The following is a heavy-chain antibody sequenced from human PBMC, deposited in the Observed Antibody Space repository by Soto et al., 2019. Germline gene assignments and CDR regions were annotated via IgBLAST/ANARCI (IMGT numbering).Heavy chain of an antibody. Sequence: GGSLRLSCAASGFTVSSNYMSWVRQAPGKGLEWVSVIYSGVSTYYADSVKGRFTISGHNSKNTLYLQMNSLRAEDTAVYYCASNLGLLADAFDIWGQGTMVTVSS. V-gene: IGHV3-53*04. CDR1: GFTVSSNY. D-gene: IGHD3-22*01. CDR3: ASNLGLLADAFDI. J-gene: IGHJ3*02. CDR2: IYSGVST.